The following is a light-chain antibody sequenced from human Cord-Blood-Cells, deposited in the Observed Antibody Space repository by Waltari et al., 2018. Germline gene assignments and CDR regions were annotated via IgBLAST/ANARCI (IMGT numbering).Light chain of an antibody. CDR3: QQSYRT. V-gene: IGKV1-39*01. J-gene: IGKJ1*01. Sequence: DIQMTQSPSSLSASVGDRVTITCRASQSISSYLNWYQQKPGKAPKHLIYAASSLQSGVPSRFSGSGSGTDFTLTISSLQPEDFATYYCQQSYRTFGQGTKVEIK. CDR2: AAS. CDR1: QSISSY.